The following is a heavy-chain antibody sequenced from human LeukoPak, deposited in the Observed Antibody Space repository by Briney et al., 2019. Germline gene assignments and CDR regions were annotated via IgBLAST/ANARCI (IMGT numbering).Heavy chain of an antibody. Sequence: SETQSLTCTVSGGSISSYYWSWIRQPPGKGLEWIGYIYYSGSTNYNPSLKSRVTISVDTSKNQFSLKLSSVTAADTAVYYCAREAISSSGDFDYWGQGTLVTVSS. CDR2: IYYSGST. J-gene: IGHJ4*02. D-gene: IGHD6-6*01. CDR1: GGSISSYY. CDR3: AREAISSSGDFDY. V-gene: IGHV4-59*01.